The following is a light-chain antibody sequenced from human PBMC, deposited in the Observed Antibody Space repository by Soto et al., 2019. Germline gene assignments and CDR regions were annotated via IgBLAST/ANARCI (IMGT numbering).Light chain of an antibody. CDR2: WAS. CDR3: HQYHSLPYT. V-gene: IGKV4-1*01. CDR1: QTVLYSPNKKNY. Sequence: DIVLTQSPDSLAVSLGERATINCKSSQTVLYSPNKKNYLAWFQQRPGQPPNLLVYWASTRESGVPDRVSGSGSGTDFTLTISSVQAEDVAIYYCHQYHSLPYTFGQGTKLEI. J-gene: IGKJ2*01.